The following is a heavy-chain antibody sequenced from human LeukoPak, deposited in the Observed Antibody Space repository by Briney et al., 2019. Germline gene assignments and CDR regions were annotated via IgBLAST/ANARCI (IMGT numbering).Heavy chain of an antibody. Sequence: GGSLRLSCATSGFPFSDFSMTWVPQAPGKGLEWISTTNSGGTSTYYAESVKVRFTISRDNSKNALYLQMSSMRVEDTAIYYCAKQSYARSLGEGGPGTLVTVSS. CDR3: AKQSYARSLGE. V-gene: IGHV3-23*01. CDR2: TNSGGTST. J-gene: IGHJ4*02. CDR1: GFPFSDFS. D-gene: IGHD2-8*01.